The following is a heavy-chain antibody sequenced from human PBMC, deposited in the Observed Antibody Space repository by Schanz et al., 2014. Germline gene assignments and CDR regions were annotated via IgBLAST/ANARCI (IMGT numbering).Heavy chain of an antibody. V-gene: IGHV3-30*02. CDR2: VRFDGSER. CDR1: GFTFSSYG. CDR3: ARDKYDYGAPRNSDS. Sequence: VQLVESGGGLVQPGGSLRLSCAASGFTFSSYGMHWVRQAPGKGLEWVAFVRFDGSERYYADSVKGRFTISRDDSKSTLHLQMNSLRVEDTAVYYCARDKYDYGAPRNSDSWGQGTLVTVSS. D-gene: IGHD4-17*01. J-gene: IGHJ4*02.